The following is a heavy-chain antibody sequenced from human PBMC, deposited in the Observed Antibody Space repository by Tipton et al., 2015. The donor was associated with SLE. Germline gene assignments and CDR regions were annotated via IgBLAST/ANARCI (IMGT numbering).Heavy chain of an antibody. V-gene: IGHV4-59*13. J-gene: IGHJ5*02. CDR1: GYFLSSGYY. Sequence: TLSLTCAVSGYFLSSGYYWGWIRQPPGKGLEWIGYMYHSGSTKYNPSLKSRVTISLDTSKNQVSLKLTSVTAADTAVYYCARGWYSRNWEWWFDPWGQGTLVTVSS. CDR2: MYHSGST. CDR3: ARGWYSRNWEWWFDP. D-gene: IGHD6-13*01.